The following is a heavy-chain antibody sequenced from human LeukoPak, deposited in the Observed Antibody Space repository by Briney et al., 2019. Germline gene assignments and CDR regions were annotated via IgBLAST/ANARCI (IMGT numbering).Heavy chain of an antibody. V-gene: IGHV3-7*01. Sequence: GGSLRLSCAASGFTFSSLWMSWVRQAPGRGPEGVANINQDGGTTYYVASVKGRFTISRDNAKNSLSLQMSSLRAEDTAVYHCTKDRQGPNQYHMDVWGKGTTVTVSS. CDR1: GFTFSSLW. J-gene: IGHJ6*03. CDR3: TKDRQGPNQYHMDV. CDR2: INQDGGTT.